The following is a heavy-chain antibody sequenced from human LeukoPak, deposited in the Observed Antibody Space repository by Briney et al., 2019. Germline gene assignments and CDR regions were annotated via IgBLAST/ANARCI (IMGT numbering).Heavy chain of an antibody. V-gene: IGHV4-39*07. CDR1: GGSISSSSYH. CDR3: ARDLVPWVAAAVGNSRSYYYYGMDV. Sequence: SETLSLTCTVSGGSISSSSYHWGWIRQPPGKGLGWIGNIYFSGSTYYNPSLQSRVTISVDTSKNQFSLRLSSVTAADTAVYYCARDLVPWVAAAVGNSRSYYYYGMDVWGQGTTVTVSS. J-gene: IGHJ6*02. D-gene: IGHD6-13*01. CDR2: IYFSGST.